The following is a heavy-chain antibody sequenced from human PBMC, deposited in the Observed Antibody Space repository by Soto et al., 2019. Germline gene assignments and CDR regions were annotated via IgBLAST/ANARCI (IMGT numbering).Heavy chain of an antibody. CDR2: INHSGST. CDR1: DGSFRGYY. CDR3: ARDKITGLFDY. J-gene: IGHJ4*02. Sequence: PSETLSLTSAVYDGSFRGYYWTWIRQPPGTGLEWIGEINHSGSTNYNPSLKSRVTISVDTSKNQFSLKLTSVTAADTAVYYCARDKITGLFDYWGQGTLVTVS. D-gene: IGHD2-8*02. V-gene: IGHV4-34*01.